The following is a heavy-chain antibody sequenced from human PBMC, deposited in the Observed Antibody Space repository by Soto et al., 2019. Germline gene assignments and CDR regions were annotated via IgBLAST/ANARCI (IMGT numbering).Heavy chain of an antibody. D-gene: IGHD5-18*01. J-gene: IGHJ6*02. CDR2: ISGSGGST. Sequence: GGFRRLSCAASGFTFRSYAMSWVRQAPGKGLEWVSAISGSGGSTYYADSVKGRFTISRDNSKNTLYLQMNSLRAEDTAVYYCAREGSAYSYGYDYYYYGMDVWGQGTTVTVSS. CDR3: AREGSAYSYGYDYYYYGMDV. V-gene: IGHV3-23*01. CDR1: GFTFRSYA.